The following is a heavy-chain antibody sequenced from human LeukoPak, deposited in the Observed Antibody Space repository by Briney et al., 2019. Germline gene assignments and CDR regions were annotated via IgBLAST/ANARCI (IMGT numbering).Heavy chain of an antibody. CDR2: IKQDGSEK. D-gene: IGHD6-19*01. CDR1: GFTFSSYW. J-gene: IGHJ3*02. V-gene: IGHV3-7*01. Sequence: GGSLRLSCAASGFTFSSYWMSWVRQAPGKGLEWVANIKQDGSEKYYVDSVKGRFTISRDNAKKSLYLQMNSLRAEDTAVYYCARDSYSSGWYWGTLGAFDIWGQGTMVTVSS. CDR3: ARDSYSSGWYWGTLGAFDI.